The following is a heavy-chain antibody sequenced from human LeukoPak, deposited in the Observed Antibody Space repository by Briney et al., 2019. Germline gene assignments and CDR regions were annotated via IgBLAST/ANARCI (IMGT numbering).Heavy chain of an antibody. CDR2: ISGSGVST. D-gene: IGHD6-19*01. Sequence: TGGSLRLSCAASGFTFSSYAMSWVRQAPGKGLEWVSTISGSGVSTYYADSVKGRFTIPRDNSKNTLHLQMNSLRAEDTAVYYCAKERGGSGWYGTFDFWGQGTLVTVSS. V-gene: IGHV3-23*01. CDR3: AKERGGSGWYGTFDF. CDR1: GFTFSSYA. J-gene: IGHJ4*02.